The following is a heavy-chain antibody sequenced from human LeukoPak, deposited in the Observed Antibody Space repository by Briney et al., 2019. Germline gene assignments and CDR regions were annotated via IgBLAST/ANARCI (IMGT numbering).Heavy chain of an antibody. V-gene: IGHV1-8*02. D-gene: IGHD2-2*02. J-gene: IGHJ4*02. Sequence: ASVKVSCKASGYTFTNYGITWVRQAPGQGLEWMGWMNPNSGNTGYAQKFQGRVTMTRNTSISTAYMELSSLRSEDTAVYYCARGPAIPTWDYWGQGTLVTVSS. CDR1: GYTFTNYG. CDR3: ARGPAIPTWDY. CDR2: MNPNSGNT.